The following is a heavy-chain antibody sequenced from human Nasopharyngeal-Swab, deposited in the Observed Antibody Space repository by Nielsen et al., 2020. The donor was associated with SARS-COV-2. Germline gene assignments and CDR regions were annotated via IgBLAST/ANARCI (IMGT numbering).Heavy chain of an antibody. CDR2: TYYRSMWNN. D-gene: IGHD6-19*01. Sequence: SQTLSLTCAISGDRVSSTIAAWHWIRQSPSRGLEWLGRTYYRSMWNNDYAVSVRGRITINPDPSKNQFSLQLNSVTPEDTAVYYCARIAVAVSPVWGQGTLVTVSS. CDR1: GDRVSSTIAA. V-gene: IGHV6-1*01. CDR3: ARIAVAVSPV. J-gene: IGHJ4*02.